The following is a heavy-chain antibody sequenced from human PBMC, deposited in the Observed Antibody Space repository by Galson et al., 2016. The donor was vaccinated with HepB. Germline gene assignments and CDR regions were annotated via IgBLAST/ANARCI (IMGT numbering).Heavy chain of an antibody. Sequence: SLRLSCAASGFTFSSHAMAWVRQAPGKGLEWVTGINPSGDTISCADSVKGRFTISRDNAKNTLNLQMNSLRAEDTALYYCAKDYIGTLPEALDIWGQGTMVTVSS. V-gene: IGHV3-23*01. CDR3: AKDYIGTLPEALDI. D-gene: IGHD2-15*01. J-gene: IGHJ3*02. CDR2: INPSGDTI. CDR1: GFTFSSHA.